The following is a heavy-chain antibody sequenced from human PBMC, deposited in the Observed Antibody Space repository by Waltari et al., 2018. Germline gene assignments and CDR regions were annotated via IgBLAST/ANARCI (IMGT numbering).Heavy chain of an antibody. D-gene: IGHD2-2*01. CDR2: IYHSGST. V-gene: IGHV4-38-2*01. CDR1: GYPLSSGYY. J-gene: IGHJ4*02. Sequence: QVQLQESGPGLVKPSETLSLTCAVSGYPLSSGYYWGWLRQPPGKGLEWIGSIYHSGSTYYNPSLKSRVTISVDTAKNQFSLKLSSVTAADTAVYYCARPLIGYCSSTSCSDYWGQGTLVTVSS. CDR3: ARPLIGYCSSTSCSDY.